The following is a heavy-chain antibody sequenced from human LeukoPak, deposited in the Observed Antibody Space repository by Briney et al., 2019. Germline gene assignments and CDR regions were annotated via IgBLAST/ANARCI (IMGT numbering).Heavy chain of an antibody. J-gene: IGHJ5*02. CDR1: GGSISSSSFF. V-gene: IGHV4-39*07. CDR2: IYYTGST. Sequence: PSETLSLTCTVSGGSISSSSFFWGWIRQPPGKGLEWIGSIYYTGSTYDNPSLKSRLTMSVDPSKNQFFLNLPSVTAADTAVYYCARDSVVVVPSLGLDPWGQGTLVTVSS. CDR3: ARDSVVVVPSLGLDP. D-gene: IGHD2-2*01.